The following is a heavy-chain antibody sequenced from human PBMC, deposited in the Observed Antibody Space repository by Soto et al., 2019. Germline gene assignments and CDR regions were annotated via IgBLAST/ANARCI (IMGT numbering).Heavy chain of an antibody. Sequence: SATLSLTSPFSGCSVGIGYDYWRWIRQHPGKCLEWIGTIYFSGTTYYNPSLKSRVTISVDTSKSQFSLKLSSVTAADTAVYYCARRDRSGFSYWLDTWGQGTLVTVSS. CDR1: GCSVGIGYDY. CDR2: IYFSGTT. D-gene: IGHD3-22*01. J-gene: IGHJ5*02. CDR3: ARRDRSGFSYWLDT. V-gene: IGHV4-31*03.